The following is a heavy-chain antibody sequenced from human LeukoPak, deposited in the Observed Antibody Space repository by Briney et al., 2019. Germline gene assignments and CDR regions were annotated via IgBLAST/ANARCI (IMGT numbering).Heavy chain of an antibody. D-gene: IGHD3-22*01. CDR1: GFTFSSYS. Sequence: GGSLRLPCAASGFTFSSYSMNWVRQAPGKGLEWFSSTSSSSSYIYYADSVKGRFTISRDNAKNSLYLQMNSLRAEDTAVYYCARKGSYYDSSGPSRYYYYYMDVWGKGTTVTVSS. J-gene: IGHJ6*03. CDR3: ARKGSYYDSSGPSRYYYYYMDV. CDR2: TSSSSSYI. V-gene: IGHV3-21*01.